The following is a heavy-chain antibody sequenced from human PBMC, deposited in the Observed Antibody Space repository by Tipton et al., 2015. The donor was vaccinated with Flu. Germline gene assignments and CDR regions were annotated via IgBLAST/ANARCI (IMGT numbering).Heavy chain of an antibody. CDR2: IYSGGST. CDR1: GFTFSDYY. J-gene: IGHJ3*02. V-gene: IGHV3-66*02. CDR3: ARGATVTPDAFDI. D-gene: IGHD4-17*01. Sequence: SLRLSCAASGFTFSDYYMSWVRQAPGKGLEWVSVIYSGGSTYYADSVKGRFTISRDNSKNTLYLQMNSLRAEDTAVYYCARGATVTPDAFDIWGQGTMVTVSS.